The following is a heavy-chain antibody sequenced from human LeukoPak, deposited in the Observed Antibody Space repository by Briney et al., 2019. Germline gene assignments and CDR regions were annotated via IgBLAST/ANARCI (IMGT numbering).Heavy chain of an antibody. J-gene: IGHJ4*02. V-gene: IGHV3-53*01. D-gene: IGHD1-26*01. CDR2: IYDSGTT. CDR3: AKDQRWESPHYLDS. CDR1: GFTVSSNY. Sequence: GGSLRLSCATPGFTVSSNYMSWVRQAPGKGLEWVSVIYDSGTTYYADSVKGRFLIFRDTSKNTVDLQMNSLRDEDTAVYYCAKDQRWESPHYLDSWGQGTLVTDSS.